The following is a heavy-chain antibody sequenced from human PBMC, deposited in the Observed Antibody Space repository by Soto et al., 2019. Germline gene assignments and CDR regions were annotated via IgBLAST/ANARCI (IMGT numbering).Heavy chain of an antibody. V-gene: IGHV3-21*01. CDR2: ISSSSSYI. J-gene: IGHJ4*02. CDR3: ARGVRRVPAAISDS. CDR1: GFTFSSYS. Sequence: EVQLVESGGGLVKPGGSLRLSCAASGFTFSSYSMNWVRQAPGKGLEWVSSISSSSSYIYYADSVKGRFTISRDNAKNSLYLQMNSLRAEDTAVYDCARGVRRVPAAISDSWGQGTLVTVSS. D-gene: IGHD2-2*01.